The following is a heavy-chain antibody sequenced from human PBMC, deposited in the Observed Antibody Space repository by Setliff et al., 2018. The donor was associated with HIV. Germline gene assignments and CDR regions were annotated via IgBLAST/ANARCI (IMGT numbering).Heavy chain of an antibody. J-gene: IGHJ3*01. D-gene: IGHD3-22*01. CDR1: GFTFDDYG. Sequence: GGSLRLSCAASGFTFDDYGMSWVRQAPGKGLEWVSGINWNGGSTRYADSVKGRFTISRDNSNNTLSLQMSSLRAEDTALYYCAKLDYYDYSGSWARKVAIDFWGRGTMVTVSS. CDR3: AKLDYYDYSGSWARKVAIDF. CDR2: INWNGGST. V-gene: IGHV3-20*04.